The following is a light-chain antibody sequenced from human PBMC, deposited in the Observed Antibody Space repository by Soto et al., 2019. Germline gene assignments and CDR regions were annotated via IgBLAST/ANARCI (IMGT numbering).Light chain of an antibody. CDR3: QKYTSPLT. Sequence: EIVLTQSPGTLSLSPGERATLSCRASQSIRSNSLAWYQQRPGQAPRLLIYAASSRATGIPDRFSGSGSGTDFTLTISRLEPEDSAVYYCQKYTSPLTFGGGTKVEI. CDR2: AAS. CDR1: QSIRSNS. J-gene: IGKJ4*01. V-gene: IGKV3-20*01.